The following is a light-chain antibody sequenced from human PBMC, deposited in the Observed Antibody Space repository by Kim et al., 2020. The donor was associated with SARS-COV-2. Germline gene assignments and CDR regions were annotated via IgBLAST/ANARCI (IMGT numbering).Light chain of an antibody. J-gene: IGKJ4*01. CDR3: QQHYIYPLT. CDR2: DAF. V-gene: IGKV1-8*01. Sequence: ASTGDRVTIACRASQDISNSLAWYQQKPGKAPELLIYDAFTLQSGVSPRFSGSRSGTDFTLTISSLQSEDFATYYCQQHYIYPLTFGGGTKVDIK. CDR1: QDISNS.